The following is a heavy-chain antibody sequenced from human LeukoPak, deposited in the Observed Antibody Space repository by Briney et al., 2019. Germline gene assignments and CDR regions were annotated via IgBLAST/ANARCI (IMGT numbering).Heavy chain of an antibody. J-gene: IGHJ4*02. CDR3: SRVDGGWVGKGDH. V-gene: IGHV3-48*03. Sequence: GGSLRLSCAASGFTFSRYEMNWVRQAPGKGLEWVSYISRSGDTIYFADSVKGRFTISRDNAKNSLYLQMDSLKIEDTAVYYCSRVDGGWVGKGDHWGQGTLVTVSS. D-gene: IGHD4-23*01. CDR1: GFTFSRYE. CDR2: ISRSGDTI.